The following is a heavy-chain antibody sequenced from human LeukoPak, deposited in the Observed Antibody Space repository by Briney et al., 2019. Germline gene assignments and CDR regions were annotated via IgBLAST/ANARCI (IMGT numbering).Heavy chain of an antibody. V-gene: IGHV3-23*01. CDR1: GFTFSSYA. Sequence: GGSLRLSCAASGFTFSSYAMSWVRQAPGKGLEWVSAISGSGGRTYYADSVKGRFTISRDNSKNTLYLQMNSLRAEDTALYYCAKDQGYSGYDPLDYWGQGTLVTVSS. D-gene: IGHD5-12*01. J-gene: IGHJ4*02. CDR2: ISGSGGRT. CDR3: AKDQGYSGYDPLDY.